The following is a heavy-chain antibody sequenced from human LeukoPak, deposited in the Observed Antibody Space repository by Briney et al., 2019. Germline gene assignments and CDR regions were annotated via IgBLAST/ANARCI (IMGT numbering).Heavy chain of an antibody. CDR1: EFNFGGSW. D-gene: IGHD4-17*01. J-gene: IGHJ4*02. CDR2: ISYDGSNK. CDR3: ARPPSYTTVTTFVRYHFDY. Sequence: GGSLRLSCAASEFNFGGSWMNWVRQAPGKGLEWVAVISYDGSNKYYADSVKGRFTISRDDSKSTLYLQMNSLRAEDTAVYYCARPPSYTTVTTFVRYHFDYWGQGTLVTVSS. V-gene: IGHV3-30-3*01.